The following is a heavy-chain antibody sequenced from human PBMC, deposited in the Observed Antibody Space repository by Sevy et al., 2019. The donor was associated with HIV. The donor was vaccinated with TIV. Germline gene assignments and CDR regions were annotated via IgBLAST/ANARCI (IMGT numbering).Heavy chain of an antibody. Sequence: SETLSLTCTVSGGSISSGDYYWSWIRQPPGKGLEWIGYIYYSGRTYYNPSLKSRVTISVDTSKNQFSLKVSSVTAADTAVYFCARDSSTLSGYHYYFDYWGQGTLVNVSS. CDR2: IYYSGRT. CDR1: GGSISSGDYY. CDR3: ARDSSTLSGYHYYFDY. V-gene: IGHV4-30-4*01. J-gene: IGHJ4*02. D-gene: IGHD5-12*01.